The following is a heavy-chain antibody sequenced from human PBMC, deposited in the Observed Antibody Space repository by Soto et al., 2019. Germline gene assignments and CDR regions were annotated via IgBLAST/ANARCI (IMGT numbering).Heavy chain of an antibody. CDR2: MNPNSGNT. CDR1: GYTFTSYD. D-gene: IGHD3-9*01. V-gene: IGHV1-8*01. J-gene: IGHJ6*03. CDR3: ARGGYFDWLLSYYYYYMDV. Sequence: QVQLVQSGAEVKKPGASVKVSCKASGYTFTSYDINWVRQATGQGREWMGWMNPNSGNTGYAQKFQGRVTMTRNTSMSTAYMELSSLRSEDTAVYYCARGGYFDWLLSYYYYYMDVWGKGTTVTVSS.